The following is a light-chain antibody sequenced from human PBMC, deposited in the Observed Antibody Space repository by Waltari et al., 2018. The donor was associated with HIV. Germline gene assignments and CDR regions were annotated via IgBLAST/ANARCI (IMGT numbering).Light chain of an antibody. Sequence: QSVLTHPPSASGTPGQRVTISCSGRSSNIGSYYVNWYQQLPGTAPKLLIYRNNQRPSGVPDRFSGSKSGTSASLAINGLRSEDEADYYCAAWTDSLTAVVFGGGTKLSVL. J-gene: IGLJ2*01. CDR1: SSNIGSYY. CDR2: RNN. CDR3: AAWTDSLTAVV. V-gene: IGLV1-47*01.